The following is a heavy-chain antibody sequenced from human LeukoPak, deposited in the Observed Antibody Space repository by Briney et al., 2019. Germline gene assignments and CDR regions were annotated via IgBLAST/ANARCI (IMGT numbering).Heavy chain of an antibody. CDR2: IYHSGST. J-gene: IGHJ4*02. V-gene: IGHV4-30-2*01. D-gene: IGHD3-3*01. Sequence: SGTLSLTCTVSGGSISSGGYYWSWIRQPPGKGLEWIGYIYHSGSTYYNPSLKSRVTISVDRSKNQFSLKLSSMTAADTAVYYCARGTIFGVVTPDYWGQGSLVTVSS. CDR1: GGSISSGGYY. CDR3: ARGTIFGVVTPDY.